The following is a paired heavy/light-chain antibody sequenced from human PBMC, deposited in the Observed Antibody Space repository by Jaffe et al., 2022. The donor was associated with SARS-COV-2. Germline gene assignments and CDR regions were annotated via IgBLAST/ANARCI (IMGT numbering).Heavy chain of an antibody. CDR1: GGSIGLSYY. V-gene: IGHV4-61*02. D-gene: IGHD2-15*01. CDR3: ARGVHFGSHDSDGIYFDN. J-gene: IGHJ4*02. Sequence: QVQLQESGPGLVKPSQTLSLTCTVSGGSIGLSYYWSWIRQPAGKGPEWIGHIYPSGYRKYNPSLESRVAISVDTSSNQFSLRLGSVTAADTAVYFCARGVHFGSHDSDGIYFDNWGQGALVTVSS. CDR2: IYPSGYR.
Light chain of an antibody. CDR3: QQYNSYYT. J-gene: IGKJ2*01. V-gene: IGKV1-5*03. Sequence: DIQMTQSPSTLSASVGDRVTITCRASQSISNWLAWYQQKPGKAPKLLIYKASMLISGVPSRFSGSGSGTEFTLTISSLQPDDFATYYCQQYNSYYTFGQGTKVETK. CDR2: KAS. CDR1: QSISNW.